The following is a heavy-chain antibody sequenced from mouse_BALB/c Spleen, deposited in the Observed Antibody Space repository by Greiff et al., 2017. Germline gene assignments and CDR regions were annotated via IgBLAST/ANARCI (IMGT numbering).Heavy chain of an antibody. J-gene: IGHJ1*01. CDR2: INPNNGGT. CDR3: ARSGPYWYFDV. Sequence: EVQLQQSGPELVKPGASVKIPCKASGYTFTDYNMDWVKQSHGKSLEWIGDINPNNGGTIYNQKFKGKATLTVDKSSSTAYMELRSLTSEDTAVYYCARSGPYWYFDVWGAGTTVTVAS. CDR1: GYTFTDYN. V-gene: IGHV1-18*01.